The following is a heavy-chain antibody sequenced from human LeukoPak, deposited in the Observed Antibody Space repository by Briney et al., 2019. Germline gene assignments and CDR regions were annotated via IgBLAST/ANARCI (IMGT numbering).Heavy chain of an antibody. D-gene: IGHD6-6*01. Sequence: SETLSLTCTVSGGSISSYYWSWIRQPPGKGLEWIGYSYYSGSTNYNPSLKSRVTISVDTSKNQFSLKLSSVTAADTAVYYCAREGLRSIAARRGTRDYMDVWGKGTTVIVSS. CDR1: GGSISSYY. CDR2: SYYSGST. J-gene: IGHJ6*03. V-gene: IGHV4-59*01. CDR3: AREGLRSIAARRGTRDYMDV.